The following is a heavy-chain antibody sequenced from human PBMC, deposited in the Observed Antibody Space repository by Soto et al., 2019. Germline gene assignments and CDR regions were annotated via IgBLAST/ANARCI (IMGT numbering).Heavy chain of an antibody. J-gene: IGHJ5*02. V-gene: IGHV3-21*01. CDR3: ARETRRYCSGGSCYVGVSGWFDP. CDR1: GFTFSSYS. D-gene: IGHD2-15*01. Sequence: GGSLRLSCAASGFTFSSYSMNWVRQAPGKGLEWVSSISSSSSYIYYADSVKGRFTISRENAKNSLYLKMNSLRAEDTAVYYCARETRRYCSGGSCYVGVSGWFDPWGQGTLVTVSS. CDR2: ISSSSSYI.